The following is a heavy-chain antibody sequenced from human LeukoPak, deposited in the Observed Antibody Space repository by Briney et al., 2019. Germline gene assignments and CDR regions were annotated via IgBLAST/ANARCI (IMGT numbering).Heavy chain of an antibody. V-gene: IGHV3-9*01. Sequence: GGSLRLSCAASGFTFDDYAMHWVRQAPGKGLEWVSGISWNSGSLGYAASVRGRFTISRDNSKNTLYLQMNSLRAEDTAIYYCAKSPSTVAPFDSWGQGTLVTVSS. CDR2: ISWNSGSL. J-gene: IGHJ4*02. CDR3: AKSPSTVAPFDS. D-gene: IGHD5-12*01. CDR1: GFTFDDYA.